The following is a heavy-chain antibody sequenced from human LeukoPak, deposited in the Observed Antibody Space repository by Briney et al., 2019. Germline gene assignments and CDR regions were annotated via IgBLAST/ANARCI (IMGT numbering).Heavy chain of an antibody. J-gene: IGHJ4*02. V-gene: IGHV3-30-3*01. CDR1: GFTFSSYA. D-gene: IGHD5-18*01. Sequence: GRSLRLSCAASGFTFSSYAMHWVRQAPGKGLEWVAVISYDGSNKYYADSVKGRFTISRDNSKSTLYLQMNSLRAEDTAVYYCARDQGWIQLWLLLEGSSMGIDYWGQGTLVTVSS. CDR2: ISYDGSNK. CDR3: ARDQGWIQLWLLLEGSSMGIDY.